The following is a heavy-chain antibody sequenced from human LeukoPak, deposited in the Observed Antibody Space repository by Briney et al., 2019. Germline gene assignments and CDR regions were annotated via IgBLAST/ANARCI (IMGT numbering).Heavy chain of an antibody. Sequence: SETLSLTCTVSGGSISSYYWSWIRQPPGKGLEWIGYIYYSGSTNYNPSLKSRVTISVDTSKNQFSLKLSSVTAANTAVYYCARHGCSSTSCPFQHWGQGTLVTVSS. CDR3: ARHGCSSTSCPFQH. CDR2: IYYSGST. D-gene: IGHD2-2*01. J-gene: IGHJ1*01. CDR1: GGSISSYY. V-gene: IGHV4-59*08.